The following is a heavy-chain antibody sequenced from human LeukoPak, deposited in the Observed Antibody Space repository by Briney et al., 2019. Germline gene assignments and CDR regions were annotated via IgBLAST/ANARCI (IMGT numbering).Heavy chain of an antibody. V-gene: IGHV3-74*01. J-gene: IGHJ3*02. CDR1: GFTFKLYW. Sequence: GGSLRLSCAASGFTFKLYWMHWVRQVPGRGPVWVSRINHDGSDTIYADSVKGRFTISRDNSKNTLYLQMNSLRAEDTAVYYCAKDKRDCSGGSCYPDAFDIWGQGTMVTVSS. CDR2: INHDGSDT. CDR3: AKDKRDCSGGSCYPDAFDI. D-gene: IGHD2-15*01.